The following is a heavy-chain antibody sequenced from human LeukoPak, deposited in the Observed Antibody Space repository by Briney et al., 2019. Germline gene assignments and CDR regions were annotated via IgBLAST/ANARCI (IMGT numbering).Heavy chain of an antibody. Sequence: PGGSLGLSCAASGFTFSTYSMNWVRQAPGKGLEWVSYISSSGNTIYYTDSVKGRFTISRDNAKNSLYLQMNSLRAGDTAVYYCVRGGKTYAWGDYWGQGTLVTVSS. CDR2: ISSSGNTI. CDR1: GFTFSTYS. CDR3: VRGGKTYAWGDY. V-gene: IGHV3-48*04. D-gene: IGHD7-27*01. J-gene: IGHJ4*02.